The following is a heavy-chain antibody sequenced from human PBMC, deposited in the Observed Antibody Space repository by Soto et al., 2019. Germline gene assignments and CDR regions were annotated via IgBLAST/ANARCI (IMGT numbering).Heavy chain of an antibody. J-gene: IGHJ6*02. CDR3: ARWPDGYYYYGMDV. CDR1: GYTFTSYD. CDR2: MNPNSGNT. Sequence: QVQLVQSGAEVKKPGASVKVSCKASGYTFTSYDINWVRQATGQGLEWMGWMNPNSGNTGYAQKFXGXLXXTRSTSISTAYMELSSLRSEDTAVYYCARWPDGYYYYGMDVWGQGTTVTVSS. V-gene: IGHV1-8*01.